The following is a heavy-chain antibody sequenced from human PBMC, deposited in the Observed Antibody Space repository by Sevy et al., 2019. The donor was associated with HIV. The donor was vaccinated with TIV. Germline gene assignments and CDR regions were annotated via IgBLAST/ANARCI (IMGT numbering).Heavy chain of an antibody. CDR3: VKGWNDQSGPYYYYGMDV. V-gene: IGHV1-69*13. D-gene: IGHD1-1*01. CDR2: IIPIFGTA. J-gene: IGHJ6*02. Sequence: ASVKVSCKASGGTFSSYAISWVRQAPGQWLEWMGGIIPIFGTANYAQKFQGRVTITAYESTSTAYMELRSLRSEDTDVYYCVKGWNDQSGPYYYYGMDVWGQGTTVTVSS. CDR1: GGTFSSYA.